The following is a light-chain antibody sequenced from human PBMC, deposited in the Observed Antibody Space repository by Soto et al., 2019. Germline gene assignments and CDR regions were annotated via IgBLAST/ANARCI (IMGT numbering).Light chain of an antibody. J-gene: IGKJ2*01. V-gene: IGKV3-15*01. CDR1: QRVSSN. Sequence: EVVMTQSPATLSVSPGERATLSCRASQRVSSNLAWYQQKPGQAPRLLIYGASTRATGLPARFSGSGSGTEFTVTIISLQSEDFAVYYCQQYNNWPYTFGQGTKLDIK. CDR3: QQYNNWPYT. CDR2: GAS.